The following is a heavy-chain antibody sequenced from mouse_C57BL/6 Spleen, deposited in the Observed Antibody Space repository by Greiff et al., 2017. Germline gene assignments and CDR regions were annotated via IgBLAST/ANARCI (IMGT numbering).Heavy chain of an antibody. J-gene: IGHJ2*01. D-gene: IGHD2-4*01. Sequence: EVKLEESGPGLVKPSQSLSLTCSVTGYSITSGYYWNWIRQFPGNKLEWMGYISYDGSNNYNPSLKNRITITRDTSKNQFFLKLNSVTTEDTATYYCARAVYYDYDEYYFDYWGQGTTLTVSS. CDR3: ARAVYYDYDEYYFDY. V-gene: IGHV3-6*01. CDR1: GYSITSGYY. CDR2: ISYDGSN.